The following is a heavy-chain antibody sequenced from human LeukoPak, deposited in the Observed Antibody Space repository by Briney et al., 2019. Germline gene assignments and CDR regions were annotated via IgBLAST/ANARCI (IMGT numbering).Heavy chain of an antibody. J-gene: IGHJ4*02. V-gene: IGHV1-69*13. CDR2: IIPIFGTA. Sequence: SVKVSCKASGGTFSSYAFSWVRQAPGQGLEWMGGIIPIFGTANYAQTFQGRVTITADESTSTAYMELSSLRSEDTAVYYCARGRALATYYYDSSGYSPHFDYWGQGTLVTVSS. CDR3: ARGRALATYYYDSSGYSPHFDY. D-gene: IGHD3-22*01. CDR1: GGTFSSYA.